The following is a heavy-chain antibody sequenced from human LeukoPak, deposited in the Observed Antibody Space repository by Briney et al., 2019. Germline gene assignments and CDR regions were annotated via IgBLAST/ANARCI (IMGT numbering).Heavy chain of an antibody. J-gene: IGHJ5*02. V-gene: IGHV1-8*01. CDR1: GYTFTSYD. D-gene: IGHD5-12*01. Sequence: ASVKVSCKASGYTFTSYDINWVRQATGQGLEWMGWMNPNSGNTGYAQKFQGRVTMTRNTSISTAYMELSSLRSEDTAVYYCARGVGYRGYVSWFDPWGQGTLVTVSS. CDR3: ARGVGYRGYVSWFDP. CDR2: MNPNSGNT.